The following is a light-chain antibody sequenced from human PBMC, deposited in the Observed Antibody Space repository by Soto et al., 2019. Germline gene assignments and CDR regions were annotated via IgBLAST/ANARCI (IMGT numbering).Light chain of an antibody. CDR3: SSYTSSSTLV. J-gene: IGLJ2*01. V-gene: IGLV2-14*01. Sequence: QSVLTQPASVSGSPGQSITISCTGTTSNVGGYKYVSWYQQQPGKAPKLMIYEVSNRPSGVSNRFSGSKSGNTASLTISGLRAEDEADYYCSSYTSSSTLVFGGGTKVTVL. CDR1: TSNVGGYKY. CDR2: EVS.